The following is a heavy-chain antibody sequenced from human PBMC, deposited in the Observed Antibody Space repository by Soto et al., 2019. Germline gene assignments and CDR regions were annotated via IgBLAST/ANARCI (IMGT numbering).Heavy chain of an antibody. D-gene: IGHD2-2*01. J-gene: IGHJ4*02. Sequence: GESLKISCKGSGYSFPNYWISWVRQVPGKGLEWVGRIHPSDSHTNYSPSFQGHVIISADKSISTAYLQWNSLRDEDTAVYYCARDKADKDCISTSCFSPLDCWGQGTLVTVSS. CDR2: IHPSDSHT. V-gene: IGHV5-10-1*01. CDR3: ARDKADKDCISTSCFSPLDC. CDR1: GYSFPNYW.